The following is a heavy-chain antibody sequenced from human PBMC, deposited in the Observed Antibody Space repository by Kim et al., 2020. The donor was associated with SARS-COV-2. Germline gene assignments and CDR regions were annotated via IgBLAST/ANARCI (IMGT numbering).Heavy chain of an antibody. CDR3: ARGRRYFDWLSPYYYYYGMDG. Sequence: ASVKVSCKASGYTFTSYDINWVRQATGQGPEWMGWMNPNSGNTGYAQKFQGRVTMTRNTSISTAYMELSSLRSEDTAVYYCARGRRYFDWLSPYYYYYGMDGGGQGTTVTVSS. V-gene: IGHV1-8*01. CDR1: GYTFTSYD. D-gene: IGHD3-9*01. J-gene: IGHJ6*02. CDR2: MNPNSGNT.